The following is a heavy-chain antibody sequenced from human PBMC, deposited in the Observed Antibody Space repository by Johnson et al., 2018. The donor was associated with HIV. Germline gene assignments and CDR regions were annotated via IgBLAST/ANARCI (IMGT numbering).Heavy chain of an antibody. J-gene: IGHJ3*01. V-gene: IGHV3-9*01. CDR3: TRDRDGVGVS. CDR1: GFTFSSYA. Sequence: VQLVESGGGVVQPGRSLRLSCAASGFTFSSYAMYWVRQAPGKGLEWVSGISWNSGSIGYADSVKGRFTISRDNAKNSLYLQMNSLRAEDTALYYCTRDRDGVGVSWGQGTMVTVSS. D-gene: IGHD3-10*01. CDR2: ISWNSGSI.